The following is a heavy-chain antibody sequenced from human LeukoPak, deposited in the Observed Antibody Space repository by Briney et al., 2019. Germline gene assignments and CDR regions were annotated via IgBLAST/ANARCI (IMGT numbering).Heavy chain of an antibody. V-gene: IGHV3-74*01. CDR1: GFTFSSYW. J-gene: IGHJ2*01. CDR3: ARDPSPGYFDL. CDR2: ITSDGSAT. Sequence: GSLRLSCAVSGFTFSSYWMHWVRQSPGKGLAWVSRITSDGSATDYADSVRGRFTVSRDNAKNTLFLHMDSRGVEDTAVYYCARDPSPGYFDLWGRGTLVTVSS.